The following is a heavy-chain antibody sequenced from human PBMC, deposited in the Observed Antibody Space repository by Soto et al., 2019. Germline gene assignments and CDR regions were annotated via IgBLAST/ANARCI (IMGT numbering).Heavy chain of an antibody. CDR1: GFTFSSYA. CDR2: ISASGGST. CDR3: AKYERAGYCSSTSCYGFPNL. J-gene: IGHJ3*01. Sequence: GGSLRLSCAASGFTFSSYAMSWVRQAPGKGLEWVSDISASGGSTYYTDSVKGRFTISRDNSKNTLYLQMNSLRAEDTAVYYCAKYERAGYCSSTSCYGFPNLWGQGTMVTVSS. V-gene: IGHV3-23*01. D-gene: IGHD2-2*01.